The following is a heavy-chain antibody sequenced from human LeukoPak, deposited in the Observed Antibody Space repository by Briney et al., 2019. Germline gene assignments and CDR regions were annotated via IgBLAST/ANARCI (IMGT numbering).Heavy chain of an antibody. V-gene: IGHV3-9*01. Sequence: GRSLRLSCAASGFTFDDYAMHWLRQAPGKGLEWVSGISYNSDTIAYADSVKGRFTISRDNAKNSLYLQMNSLRAEDTALYYCAKDYCGGDCYSGWYFDLWGRGTLVTVSS. J-gene: IGHJ2*01. CDR2: ISYNSDTI. CDR1: GFTFDDYA. CDR3: AKDYCGGDCYSGWYFDL. D-gene: IGHD2-21*02.